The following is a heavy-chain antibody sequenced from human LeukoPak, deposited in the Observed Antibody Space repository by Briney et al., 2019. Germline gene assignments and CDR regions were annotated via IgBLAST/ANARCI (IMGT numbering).Heavy chain of an antibody. CDR2: IYYSGST. CDR1: GGSISNSSYY. Sequence: PSETLSLTCTVSGGSISNSSYYWGWIRRPPGKGLEWIGAIYYSGSTYFDPSLKSRVTMSVDTSKNQFSLKLTSVTATDTAVYFCARQYYDILTGYPYYFDYWGQGTLVTVSS. V-gene: IGHV4-39*01. J-gene: IGHJ4*02. CDR3: ARQYYDILTGYPYYFDY. D-gene: IGHD3-9*01.